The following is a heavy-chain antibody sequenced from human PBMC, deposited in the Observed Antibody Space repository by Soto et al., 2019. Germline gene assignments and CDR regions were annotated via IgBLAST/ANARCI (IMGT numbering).Heavy chain of an antibody. D-gene: IGHD6-19*01. CDR1: GFTFNNYA. J-gene: IGHJ3*02. Sequence: VVSRIISCAASGFTFNNYAMSWVRQAPGKGLEWVSAVGGSADNTYYADSVKVRFTISRDNSKYTLYLQMNDLRAEDTAVYYCAKGAVANDAFDIWGQGTMVTVSS. CDR3: AKGAVANDAFDI. V-gene: IGHV3-23*01. CDR2: VGGSADNT.